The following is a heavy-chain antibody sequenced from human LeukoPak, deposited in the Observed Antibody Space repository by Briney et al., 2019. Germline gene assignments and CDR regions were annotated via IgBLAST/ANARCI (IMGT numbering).Heavy chain of an antibody. J-gene: IGHJ5*02. Sequence: LILCSATAGFISSHFSMCCVRQVPGGGLEGVAGSSWDSSSTYYVASVRGRFTFSRDTAKNSLYLQMNSMTDEDTAFYYWSSDLKYCTGGMCYFTAVTDAWGQGTLVTVSS. D-gene: IGHD2-8*02. V-gene: IGHV3-20*03. CDR1: GFISSHFS. CDR3: SSDLKYCTGGMCYFTAVTDA. CDR2: SSWDSSST.